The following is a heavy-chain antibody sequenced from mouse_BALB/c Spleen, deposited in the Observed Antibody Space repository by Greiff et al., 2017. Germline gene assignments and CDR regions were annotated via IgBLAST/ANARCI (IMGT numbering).Heavy chain of an antibody. CDR2: ISYSGST. CDR1: GYSITSDYA. Sequence: EVKLEESGPGLVKPSQSLSLTCTVTGYSITSDYAWNWIRQFPGNKLEWMGYISYSGSTSYNPSLKSRISITRDTSKNQFFLQLNSVTTEDTATYYCARFYYYGSSSDYWGQGTTLTVSS. CDR3: ARFYYYGSSSDY. V-gene: IGHV3-2*02. J-gene: IGHJ2*01. D-gene: IGHD1-1*01.